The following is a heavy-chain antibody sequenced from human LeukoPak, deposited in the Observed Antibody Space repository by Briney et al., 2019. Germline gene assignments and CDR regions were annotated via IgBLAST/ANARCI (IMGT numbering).Heavy chain of an antibody. CDR2: IQPDGSEK. J-gene: IGHJ4*02. Sequence: GGSLRLSCAASGSSISNYWMSWVRQPPGKGLEWVATIQPDGSEKYYVGSVQGRFSISRDNAKNSLYLQMNSLRAEDTAVYYCTDFDSVWGQGTLVTVSS. CDR3: TDFDSV. D-gene: IGHD3-3*01. CDR1: GSSISNYW. V-gene: IGHV3-7*01.